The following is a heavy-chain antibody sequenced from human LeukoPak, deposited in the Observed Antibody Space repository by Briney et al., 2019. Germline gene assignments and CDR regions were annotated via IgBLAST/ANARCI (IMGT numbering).Heavy chain of an antibody. V-gene: IGHV4-59*04. D-gene: IGHD6-13*01. CDR3: ARPAGAGLAAAGFWYFDL. Sequence: PSETLSLTCTVSGGSISSYYWSWIRQPPGKGLEWIGYIYYSGSTYYNPSPKSRVTISVDTSKNQFSLKLSSVTAADTAVYYCARPAGAGLAAAGFWYFDLWGRGTLVTVSS. CDR2: IYYSGST. J-gene: IGHJ2*01. CDR1: GGSISSYY.